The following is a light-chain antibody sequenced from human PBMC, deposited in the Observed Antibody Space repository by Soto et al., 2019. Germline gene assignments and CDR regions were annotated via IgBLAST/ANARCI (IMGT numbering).Light chain of an antibody. CDR2: GTS. CDR1: QGIRND. CDR3: LQDYTYPRT. V-gene: IGKV1-6*01. Sequence: AIQMTQSPSSLSASVGDRVTITCRASQGIRNDLGWYQQRPGEAPKLLIYGTSNLQSEVPSRFSGSGSGTDFTLTISILQPEDFATYYCLQDYTYPRTFGQGTKVEIK. J-gene: IGKJ1*01.